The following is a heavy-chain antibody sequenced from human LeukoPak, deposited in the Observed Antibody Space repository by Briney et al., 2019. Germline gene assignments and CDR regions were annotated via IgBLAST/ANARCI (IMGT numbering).Heavy chain of an antibody. CDR3: ARLAQYRAAAGTYYYYMDV. Sequence: GESLKISCQGSGYSFTSYWIGWVRQMPGKGLEWMGIIYPGDSDTRYSPSFQGQVTISADKSISTAYLQWSSLKASDTAMYYCARLAQYRAAAGTYYYYMDVWGKGTTVTVSS. CDR2: IYPGDSDT. J-gene: IGHJ6*03. V-gene: IGHV5-51*01. D-gene: IGHD6-13*01. CDR1: GYSFTSYW.